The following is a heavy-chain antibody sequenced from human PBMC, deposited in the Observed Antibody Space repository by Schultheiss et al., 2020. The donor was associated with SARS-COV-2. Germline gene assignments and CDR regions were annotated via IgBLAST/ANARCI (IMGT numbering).Heavy chain of an antibody. Sequence: SGPTLVKPTQTLTLTCTFSGFSLSTSGMCVSWIRQPPGKALEWLALIDWDDDKYYSTSLKTRLTISKDTSKNQVVLTMTNMDPVDTATYYCARITVGSYPGGHFDYWGQGTLVTVSS. CDR2: IDWDDDK. D-gene: IGHD1-26*01. CDR3: ARITVGSYPGGHFDY. J-gene: IGHJ4*02. CDR1: GFSLSTSGMC. V-gene: IGHV2-70*01.